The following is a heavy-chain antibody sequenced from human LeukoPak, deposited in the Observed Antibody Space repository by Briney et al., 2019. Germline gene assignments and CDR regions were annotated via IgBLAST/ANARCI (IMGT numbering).Heavy chain of an antibody. CDR2: ISGSGGST. Sequence: GGSLRLSCAASGFTFSSYAMSWVRQAPGKGLEWVSAISGSGGSTYYADSVKGRFTISRDNSKNTLYLQMNSLRAEDTAVYYCAKGYCSSTSCYSRFDPWGQGTLVTVSS. CDR1: GFTFSSYA. D-gene: IGHD2-2*02. J-gene: IGHJ5*02. V-gene: IGHV3-23*01. CDR3: AKGYCSSTSCYSRFDP.